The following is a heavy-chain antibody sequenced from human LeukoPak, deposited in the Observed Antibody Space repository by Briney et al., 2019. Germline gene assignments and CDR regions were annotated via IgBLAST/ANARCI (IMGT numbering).Heavy chain of an antibody. CDR1: GFTFSSYA. D-gene: IGHD4-23*01. Sequence: GGSLRLSCAASGFTFSSYAMHWVRQAPGKGLEWVAVISYDASNKYYTDSVKGRFTISRDNSKNMLYLQMDSPRVEDTAVYHCAREEYGGVYFDYWGQGTLVTVSS. J-gene: IGHJ4*02. CDR3: AREEYGGVYFDY. CDR2: ISYDASNK. V-gene: IGHV3-30-3*01.